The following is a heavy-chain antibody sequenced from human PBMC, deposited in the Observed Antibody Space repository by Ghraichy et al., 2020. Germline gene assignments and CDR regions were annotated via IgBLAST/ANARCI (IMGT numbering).Heavy chain of an antibody. CDR3: ARNLYGSGDIDY. V-gene: IGHV4-34*01. Sequence: ETLSLTCAVYGGSFSGYYWSWIRQPPGKGLEWIGEINHSGSTNYNPSLKSRVTISVDTSKNQFSLKLSSVTAADTAVYYCARNLYGSGDIDYWGQGTLVTVSS. CDR1: GGSFSGYY. J-gene: IGHJ4*02. CDR2: INHSGST. D-gene: IGHD3-10*01.